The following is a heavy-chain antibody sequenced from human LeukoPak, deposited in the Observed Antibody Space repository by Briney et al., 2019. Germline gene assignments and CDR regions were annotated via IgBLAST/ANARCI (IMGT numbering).Heavy chain of an antibody. CDR1: GFSFSTYA. J-gene: IGHJ3*02. D-gene: IGHD6-13*01. Sequence: PGGALRLSCAASGFSFSTYAMHWVRQAPGKGLEWVSGISWNSGSIVYADSVKGRFTISRDNAKNSLYLQMNSLRAEDTALYYCAKDIRPYGSDAFDIWGQGTMVTVSS. V-gene: IGHV3-9*01. CDR3: AKDIRPYGSDAFDI. CDR2: ISWNSGSI.